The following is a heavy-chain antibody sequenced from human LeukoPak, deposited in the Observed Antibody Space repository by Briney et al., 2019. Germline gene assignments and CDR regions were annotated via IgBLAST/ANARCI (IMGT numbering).Heavy chain of an antibody. D-gene: IGHD1-1*01. Sequence: GSSVKVSCKASGGTFSSYAISWVRQAPGQGLEWMGGIIPIFGTANYAQKFQGRVTITADESTSTAYMELSSLRSEDTTVYYCARMNYPYNWNDREPDFDYWGQGTLVTVSS. CDR2: IIPIFGTA. CDR3: ARMNYPYNWNDREPDFDY. V-gene: IGHV1-69*01. J-gene: IGHJ4*02. CDR1: GGTFSSYA.